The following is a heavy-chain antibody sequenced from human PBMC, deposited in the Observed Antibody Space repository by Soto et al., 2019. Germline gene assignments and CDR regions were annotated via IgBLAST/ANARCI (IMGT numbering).Heavy chain of an antibody. D-gene: IGHD5-18*01. CDR3: AKCRFSGYSYGLYYFDY. V-gene: IGHV3-30*02. J-gene: IGHJ4*02. CDR1: GFTFSNYG. CDR2: ISFDGGHK. Sequence: PGGSLRLSCAGSGFTFSNYGLHWVRQAPGKGLDWVSFISFDGGHKYYADSVKGRFTISRDNSNNTLYLQMNSLRAEDTAVYYCAKCRFSGYSYGLYYFDYWGQGTLVTVSS.